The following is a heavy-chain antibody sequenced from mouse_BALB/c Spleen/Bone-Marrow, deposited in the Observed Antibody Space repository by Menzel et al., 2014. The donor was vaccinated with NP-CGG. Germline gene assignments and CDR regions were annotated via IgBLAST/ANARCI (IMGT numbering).Heavy chain of an antibody. CDR3: GRGDY. J-gene: IGHJ2*01. CDR1: GFTFSSFA. CDR2: ISSSSNII. V-gene: IGHV5-17*02. Sequence: EVKLMESGGGLVQPGGSRKLSCAASGFTFSSFAMHWIRQAPEKGLEWVAFISSSSNIIHYADTVKGRFTISRDNPKNTLFLQMTSLRSEDTAMYYCGRGDYWGQGTTLTVSS.